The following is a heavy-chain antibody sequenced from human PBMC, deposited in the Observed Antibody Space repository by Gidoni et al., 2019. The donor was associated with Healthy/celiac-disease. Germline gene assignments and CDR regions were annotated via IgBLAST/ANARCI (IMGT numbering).Heavy chain of an antibody. CDR2: ISGSCGST. CDR1: GFPFSRYA. Sequence: EVQLVESGGGLVQPGGSLRLHCAAAGFPFSRYAMSWVRQAPGKGLEWVSAISGSCGSTYYADSVKGRFTISRDNSKNTLYLQMNSLRAEDTAVYYCAKPDVTAMDAFDIWGQGTMVTVSS. D-gene: IGHD5-18*01. J-gene: IGHJ3*02. CDR3: AKPDVTAMDAFDI. V-gene: IGHV3-23*04.